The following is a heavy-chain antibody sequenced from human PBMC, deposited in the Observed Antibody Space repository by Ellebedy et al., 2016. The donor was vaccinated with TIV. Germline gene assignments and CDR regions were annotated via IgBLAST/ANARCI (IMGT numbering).Heavy chain of an antibody. CDR3: ARDQWLGRAYYFDY. CDR2: IKQDGSER. CDR1: GFTFSNYW. D-gene: IGHD6-19*01. Sequence: GGSLRLSCAASGFTFSNYWMSWVRQAPGKGLEWVANIKQDGSERYYVNSVKGRFTISRDSAKNSLYLQMNSLTAEDTAVYYCARDQWLGRAYYFDYWGQGTLVTVSS. V-gene: IGHV3-7*01. J-gene: IGHJ4*02.